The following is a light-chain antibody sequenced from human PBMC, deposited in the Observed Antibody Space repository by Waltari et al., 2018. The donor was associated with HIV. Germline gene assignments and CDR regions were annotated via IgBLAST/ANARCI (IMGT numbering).Light chain of an antibody. J-gene: IGLJ2*01. Sequence: QSVLTQPPSASGTPGQRVTISCSGDSSNIGSYYVYWFHQLPGTAPKLLLYSNNQRPSGVPDRFSGSKSGTSASLAISGLRSEDEADYYCAAWTDSLRAVVFGGGTKLSVL. V-gene: IGLV1-47*01. CDR3: AAWTDSLRAVV. CDR1: SSNIGSYY. CDR2: SNN.